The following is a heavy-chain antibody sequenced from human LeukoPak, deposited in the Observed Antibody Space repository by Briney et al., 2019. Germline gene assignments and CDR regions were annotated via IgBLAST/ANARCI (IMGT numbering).Heavy chain of an antibody. D-gene: IGHD3/OR15-3a*01. CDR1: GFTFSSNW. CDR2: IKQDGSEK. CDR3: ARDAGLYYYYKDV. J-gene: IGHJ6*03. Sequence: GGSLRLSCVASGFTFSSNWMSWVRQAPGKGLEWVANIKQDGSEKHYVDSVKGRFTISRDNAKNSLYLQMNSLRAEDTAVYYCARDAGLYYYYKDVWGKGTTVTVSS. V-gene: IGHV3-7*01.